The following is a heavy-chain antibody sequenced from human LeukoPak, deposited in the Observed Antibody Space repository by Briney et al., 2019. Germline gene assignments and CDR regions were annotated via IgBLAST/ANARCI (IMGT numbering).Heavy chain of an antibody. Sequence: GGSLRLSCAASGFTLSSYAMSWVRHGPGKGLEWVSAISVSGNTYHADSVKGRFTIFRDNSNNTLYLQMNSLRAEDTAVYYCAKLPDIVVVPAAAWFDPWGQGTLVTVSS. CDR2: ISVSGNT. J-gene: IGHJ5*02. V-gene: IGHV3-23*01. D-gene: IGHD2-2*01. CDR1: GFTLSSYA. CDR3: AKLPDIVVVPAAAWFDP.